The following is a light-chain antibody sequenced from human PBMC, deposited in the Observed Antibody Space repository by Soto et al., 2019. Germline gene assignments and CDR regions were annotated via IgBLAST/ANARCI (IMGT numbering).Light chain of an antibody. CDR1: SSDVGGYNY. CDR2: DVN. Sequence: QSALTQPRLVSGSPGQSVAISCTGTSSDVGGYNYVSWYQQHPGKAPKVMIFDVNKRPSGVPDRFSGSKSGNTASLTISGLQAEDEADYYCCSYAGRYTYVFGSGTKLTVL. V-gene: IGLV2-11*01. CDR3: CSYAGRYTYV. J-gene: IGLJ1*01.